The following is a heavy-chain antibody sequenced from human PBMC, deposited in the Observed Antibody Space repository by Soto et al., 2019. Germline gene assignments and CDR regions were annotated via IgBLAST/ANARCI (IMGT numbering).Heavy chain of an antibody. CDR1: GYTFTSYG. CDR2: ISAYNGNT. Sequence: QVQLVQSGAEVKKPGASVKVSCKASGYTFTSYGISWVRQAPGQGLEWMGWISAYNGNTNYAQKLQGRVTMTTDTTTSTADMELRSLRSEDTAVYYCARDQPTLSYYYYGMDVWGQGTTVTVSS. CDR3: ARDQPTLSYYYYGMDV. J-gene: IGHJ6*02. V-gene: IGHV1-18*04.